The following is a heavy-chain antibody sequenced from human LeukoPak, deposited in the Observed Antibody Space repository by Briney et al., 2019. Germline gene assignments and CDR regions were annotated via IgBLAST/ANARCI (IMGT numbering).Heavy chain of an antibody. CDR3: ARQIYRDGYNLHYFDY. CDR1: GYSFTSYW. V-gene: IGHV5-51*01. Sequence: GESLQISCQGSGYSFTSYWIGWVRQMPGKGLEWMGIIYPGDSDTRYSPSFQGQVTIPADKSISTAYLQWSSLKASDTAMYYCARQIYRDGYNLHYFDYWGQGTLVTVSS. J-gene: IGHJ4*02. D-gene: IGHD5-24*01. CDR2: IYPGDSDT.